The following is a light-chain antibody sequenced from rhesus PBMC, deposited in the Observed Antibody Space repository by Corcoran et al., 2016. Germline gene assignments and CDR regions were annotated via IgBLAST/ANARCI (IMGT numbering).Light chain of an antibody. CDR1: QGINNY. Sequence: DIQMTQSPSSLSASVGDRVTITCRASQGINNYLSRYQQKPGKAPKPLLYYASSLETGVPSRFSGSRPGTDYTLTISSLQPDDIATYYCQQYNNSPLTFGGGTKVELK. V-gene: IGKV1-66*01. CDR2: YAS. J-gene: IGKJ4*01. CDR3: QQYNNSPLT.